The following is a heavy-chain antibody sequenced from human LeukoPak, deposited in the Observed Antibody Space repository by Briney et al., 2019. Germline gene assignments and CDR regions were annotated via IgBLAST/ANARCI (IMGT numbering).Heavy chain of an antibody. Sequence: GGSLRLSCAASGFTFSDFGMYWARQAPGKGLEWVAVISYHGNNKYYADSVKGRFTISRDNSKNTLYLQMNSLRAEDTAVYYCARCSSTGCASSPLAGYLYWGQGTLVTVSS. CDR1: GFTFSDFG. CDR3: ARCSSTGCASSPLAGYLY. D-gene: IGHD2-2*01. J-gene: IGHJ4*02. V-gene: IGHV3-30*03. CDR2: ISYHGNNK.